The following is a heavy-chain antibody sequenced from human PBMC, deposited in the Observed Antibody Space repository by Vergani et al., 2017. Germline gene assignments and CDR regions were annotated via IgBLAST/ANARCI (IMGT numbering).Heavy chain of an antibody. D-gene: IGHD6-19*01. Sequence: EVQLVQSGAEVKKPGESLKISCKGSGYSFSNYWIGWVRQMPGKGLEWMGIIYPDDSDTRYSPSFEGQVTISADKSISTAYLQWSSLKASDTAMYYCARRHASRYSSGWYWFDPWGQGTLVTVSS. CDR1: GYSFSNYW. J-gene: IGHJ5*02. CDR3: ARRHASRYSSGWYWFDP. CDR2: IYPDDSDT. V-gene: IGHV5-51*03.